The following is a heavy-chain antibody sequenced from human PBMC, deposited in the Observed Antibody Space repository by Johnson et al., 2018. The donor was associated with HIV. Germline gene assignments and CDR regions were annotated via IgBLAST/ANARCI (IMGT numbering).Heavy chain of an antibody. CDR2: IKQDGSEK. CDR3: ARENGGGAFDI. J-gene: IGHJ3*02. CDR1: GFTFSTYG. Sequence: QVQLVESGGGVVQPGRSLRLSCAASGFTFSTYGMHWVRQAPGKGLEWVANIKQDGSEKYYVDSVKGRFTISRDNSKKTLYLQMNSLRPEDTAVYYCARENGGGAFDIWGQGTMVTVAS. V-gene: IGHV3-33*01. D-gene: IGHD3-10*01.